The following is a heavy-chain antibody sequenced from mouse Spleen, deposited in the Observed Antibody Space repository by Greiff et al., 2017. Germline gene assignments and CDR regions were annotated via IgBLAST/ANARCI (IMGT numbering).Heavy chain of an antibody. CDR2: IDPSDSET. CDR3: ARGSNYVGYAMDY. D-gene: IGHD2-5*01. J-gene: IGHJ4*01. V-gene: IGHV1-52*01. Sequence: QVQLQQPGAELVRPGSSVKLSCKASGYTFTSYWMHWVKQRPIQGLEWIGNIDPSDSETHYNQKFKDKATLTVDKSSSTAYMQLSSLTSEDSAVYYCARGSNYVGYAMDYWGQGTSVTVSS. CDR1: GYTFTSYW.